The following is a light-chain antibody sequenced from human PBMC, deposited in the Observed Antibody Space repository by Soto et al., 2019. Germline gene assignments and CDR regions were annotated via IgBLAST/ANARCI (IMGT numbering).Light chain of an antibody. CDR2: GVS. V-gene: IGLV2-14*01. CDR1: SSDVGGYNY. Sequence: QSSLTQPASVSGSPGQSITISCSGTSSDVGGYNYVSWYQQHPGKAPKLMIYGVSNRPSGVSDRFSGAKSGNAASLTISGLQADDEADYYCSSYTSSTAYVFGTGTKVTVL. J-gene: IGLJ1*01. CDR3: SSYTSSTAYV.